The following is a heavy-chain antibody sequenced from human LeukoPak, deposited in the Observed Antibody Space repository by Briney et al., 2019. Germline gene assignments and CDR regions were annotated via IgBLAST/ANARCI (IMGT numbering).Heavy chain of an antibody. Sequence: PSETLSLTCTVSGGSVTRGAYSWTWIRQPVGKGLEWIGRIYTSGDTKYNPSLKSRVTISVGASNSQFSLKLTSVTAAGTAVYYCASGDYGAGSPVMRYWGHGTLVIVSS. CDR1: GGSVTRGAYS. CDR2: IYTSGDT. D-gene: IGHD3-10*01. V-gene: IGHV4-61*02. J-gene: IGHJ4*01. CDR3: ASGDYGAGSPVMRY.